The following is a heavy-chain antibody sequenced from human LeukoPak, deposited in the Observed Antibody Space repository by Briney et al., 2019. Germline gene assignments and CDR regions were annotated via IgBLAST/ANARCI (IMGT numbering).Heavy chain of an antibody. Sequence: SETLSLTCTVSGGSISSSSYYWVWIRQPPGKGLEWIGEITHSGSTNYNPSLKSRVTISVDTSKNHFSLNLSSVIAADTAVYYCARGRSWNYVWFGPWGQGTLVTVSS. CDR2: ITHSGST. D-gene: IGHD1-7*01. CDR1: GGSISSSSYY. J-gene: IGHJ5*02. CDR3: ARGRSWNYVWFGP. V-gene: IGHV4-39*02.